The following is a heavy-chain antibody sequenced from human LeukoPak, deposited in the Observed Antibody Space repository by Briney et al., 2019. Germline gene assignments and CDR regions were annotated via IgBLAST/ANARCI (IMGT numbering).Heavy chain of an antibody. CDR1: GYTLTELS. CDR3: ATVLSWEPIQEGCWDY. Sequence: GASVKVSCKVSGYTLTELSMHWVRQAPGKGLEWMGGFDPEDGETIYAQKFQGRVTMTEDTSTDTAYMELSSLRSEDTAVYYCATVLSWEPIQEGCWDYWGQGTLVTVSS. V-gene: IGHV1-24*01. D-gene: IGHD1-26*01. J-gene: IGHJ4*02. CDR2: FDPEDGET.